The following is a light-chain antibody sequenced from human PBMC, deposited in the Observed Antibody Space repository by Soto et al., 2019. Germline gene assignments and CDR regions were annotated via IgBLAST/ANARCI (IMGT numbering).Light chain of an antibody. CDR1: VGL. V-gene: IGLV2-23*01. J-gene: IGLJ1*01. CDR3: CIYVGGRTYL. Sequence: QSALTQPASVSGSPGQSITISCTGTVGLVSWYQQHPGKVPKLIIYDGTKRPSGVSSRFSGSKSGNTASLTISGLQTEDEADYYCCIYVGGRTYLFGTGTKVTVL. CDR2: DGT.